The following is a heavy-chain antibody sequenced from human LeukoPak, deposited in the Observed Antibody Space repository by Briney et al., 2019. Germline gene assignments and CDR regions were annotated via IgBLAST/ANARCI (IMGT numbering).Heavy chain of an antibody. CDR2: ISIDGSEK. V-gene: IGHV3-7*01. Sequence: GGALRLSCAASGFTFSNYGRSWVRQAPGKGLDWVAIISIDGSEKAYVDSVKGRFSISRDNARNSLYLQMNSLSAEDTAVYYCARATRLPDYWGQGALVTVSS. CDR3: ARATRLPDY. CDR1: GFTFSNYG. J-gene: IGHJ4*02.